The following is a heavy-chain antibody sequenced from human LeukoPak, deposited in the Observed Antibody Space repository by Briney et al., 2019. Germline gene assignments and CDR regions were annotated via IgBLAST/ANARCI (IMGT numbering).Heavy chain of an antibody. CDR1: GGSFSCYY. CDR2: INHSGST. D-gene: IGHD2-15*01. V-gene: IGHV4-34*01. J-gene: IGHJ4*02. Sequence: SETLSLTCAVYGGSFSCYYWSWIRQPPGKGLEWIGEINHSGSTNYNPSLKSRVTISVDTSKNQFSLKLSSVTAADTAVYYCARVPGVVAATSRRKYYFDYWGQGTLVTVSS. CDR3: ARVPGVVAATSRRKYYFDY.